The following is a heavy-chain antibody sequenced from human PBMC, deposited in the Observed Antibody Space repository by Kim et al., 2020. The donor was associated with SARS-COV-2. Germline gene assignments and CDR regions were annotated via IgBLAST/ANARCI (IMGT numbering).Heavy chain of an antibody. CDR3: ARDRVAAAILYYYYYGMDV. J-gene: IGHJ6*02. CDR1: GGTFSSYA. Sequence: SVKVSCKASGGTFSSYAISWVRQAPGQGLEWMGGIIPILGTANYAQKFQGRVTITADESTSTAYMELSSLRSEDTAVYYCARDRVAAAILYYYYYGMDVWGQGTTVTVSS. V-gene: IGHV1-69*13. CDR2: IIPILGTA. D-gene: IGHD2-2*02.